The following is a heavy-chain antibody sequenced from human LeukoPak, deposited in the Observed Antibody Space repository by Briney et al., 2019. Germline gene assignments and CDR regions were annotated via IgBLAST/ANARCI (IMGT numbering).Heavy chain of an antibody. D-gene: IGHD4-11*01. J-gene: IGHJ6*03. V-gene: IGHV3-23*01. CDR3: AKTDYSNYGYYYYYMDV. CDR2: ISGSGGNT. Sequence: VGSLRLSCAASGLTFSSYAMSWVRQAPGKVLEWVSAISGSGGNTYYADSVKGRFTISRHNSKNTLYLQMNSLRAEDTAVYYCAKTDYSNYGYYYYYMDVWGKGTTVTVSS. CDR1: GLTFSSYA.